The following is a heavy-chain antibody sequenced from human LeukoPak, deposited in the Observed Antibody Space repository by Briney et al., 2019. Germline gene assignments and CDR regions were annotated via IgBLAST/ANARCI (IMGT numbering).Heavy chain of an antibody. CDR3: ARAGEVYSGGWGLDF. V-gene: IGHV4-34*01. CDR2: INHSGST. Sequence: PSETLSLTCAVYGGSFSGYYWGWIRQPPGKGLGWIGEINHSGSTNYNPSLKSRVTISVDTSKNQFSLKLSSVTAADTAVYYCARAGEVYSGGWGLDFWGQGTLVTVSS. D-gene: IGHD6-19*01. J-gene: IGHJ4*02. CDR1: GGSFSGYY.